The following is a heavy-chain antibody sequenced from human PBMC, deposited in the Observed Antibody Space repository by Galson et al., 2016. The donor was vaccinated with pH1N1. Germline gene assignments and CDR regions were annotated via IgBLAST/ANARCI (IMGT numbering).Heavy chain of an antibody. CDR1: GYSISSGSY. CDR3: ATFTMTISFDAFHI. J-gene: IGHJ3*02. V-gene: IGHV4-38-2*01. D-gene: IGHD3-9*01. CDR2: IYHSGST. Sequence: SETLSLTCAVSGYSISSGSYWGWIRQPPRKGLEWIGSIYHSGSTYYNPSLKSRVTISTDTSKNPFSLKLSSVTATDTAIYYCATFTMTISFDAFHIWGQGTVVTVSS.